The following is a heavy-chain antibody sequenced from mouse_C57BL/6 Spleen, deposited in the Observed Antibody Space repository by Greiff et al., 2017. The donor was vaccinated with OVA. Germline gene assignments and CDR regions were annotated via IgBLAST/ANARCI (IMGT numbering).Heavy chain of an antibody. J-gene: IGHJ4*01. CDR1: GYTFTSYW. D-gene: IGHD2-1*01. Sequence: QVQLQQPGAELVKPGASVKLSCKASGYTFTSYWMHWVKQSPGQGLEWIGMIHPNSGSTNYTETFKSKATLTVDKSSSTAYMQLSSLTSEDSAVYYCARRENYYGNSEYAMDYWGQGTSVTVSS. V-gene: IGHV1-64*01. CDR2: IHPNSGST. CDR3: ARRENYYGNSEYAMDY.